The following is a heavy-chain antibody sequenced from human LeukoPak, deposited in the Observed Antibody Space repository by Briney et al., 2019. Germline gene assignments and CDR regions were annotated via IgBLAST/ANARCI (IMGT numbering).Heavy chain of an antibody. CDR2: IYPADSDT. CDR1: GYRFINYW. D-gene: IGHD3-10*01. J-gene: IGHJ6*02. Sequence: GESLKISCKASGYRFINYWIGWVRQMPDKGLEWMGIIYPADSDTRYSPAFQGQVTISADKSITTAYLQWSSLKASDTAIYYCVKGISGTYFGMDVWGQGTTVTVSS. CDR3: VKGISGTYFGMDV. V-gene: IGHV5-51*01.